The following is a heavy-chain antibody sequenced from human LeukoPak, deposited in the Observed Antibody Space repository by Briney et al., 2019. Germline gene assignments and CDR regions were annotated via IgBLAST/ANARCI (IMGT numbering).Heavy chain of an antibody. CDR3: ARDFEYYPNWFDP. J-gene: IGHJ5*02. Sequence: GASVKVSCMASGCTFTSYGISWVRQAPGQGLEWMGWISAYNGNTNYAQKLQGRVTMTTDTSTSTAYMELRSLRSDDTAVYYCARDFEYYPNWFDPWGQGTLVTVSS. D-gene: IGHD3-10*01. CDR1: GCTFTSYG. V-gene: IGHV1-18*01. CDR2: ISAYNGNT.